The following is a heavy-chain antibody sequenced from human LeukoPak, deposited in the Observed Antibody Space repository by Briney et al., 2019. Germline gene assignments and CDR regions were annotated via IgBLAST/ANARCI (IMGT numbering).Heavy chain of an antibody. Sequence: ASVKVSCKPSGYTFTGYFIQWVRQAPGQGLEWMGWINPSSGGTNYPQKFQGRVTMSRDTSLSTAYMDLSRLRSDDTAVYYCARGPDLTGDWYFDLWGRGTLVTVSS. CDR3: ARGPDLTGDWYFDL. J-gene: IGHJ2*01. CDR2: INPSSGGT. D-gene: IGHD7-27*01. V-gene: IGHV1-2*02. CDR1: GYTFTGYF.